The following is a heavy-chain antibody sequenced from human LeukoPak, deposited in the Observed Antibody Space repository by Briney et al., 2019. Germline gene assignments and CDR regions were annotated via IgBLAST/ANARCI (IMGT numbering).Heavy chain of an antibody. V-gene: IGHV4-38-2*02. Sequence: SETLSLTCTVSGYSISSGYYWGWIRQPPGKGLEWIGSIYHSGSTYYNPSLKSRVTISVDTSKNQFSLKLSSVTAADTAVYYCARRQQLVRRFYYYYMDVWGKGTTVTVSS. J-gene: IGHJ6*03. CDR3: ARRQQLVRRFYYYYMDV. CDR1: GYSISSGYY. CDR2: IYHSGST. D-gene: IGHD6-13*01.